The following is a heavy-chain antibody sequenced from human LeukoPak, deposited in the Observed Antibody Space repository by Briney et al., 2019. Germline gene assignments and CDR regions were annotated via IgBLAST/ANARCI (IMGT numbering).Heavy chain of an antibody. V-gene: IGHV7-4-1*02. J-gene: IGHJ4*02. Sequence: GASVKVSCKASGYTFTSYAMNWVRQAPGQGLEWMGWINTNTGNPTYAQGFTGRFVFSLDTSVSTAYLQISSLKAEDTAVYYCARGYRTYYYDSSGNPYFDYWGQGTLVTVSS. CDR3: ARGYRTYYYDSSGNPYFDY. CDR1: GYTFTSYA. CDR2: INTNTGNP. D-gene: IGHD3-22*01.